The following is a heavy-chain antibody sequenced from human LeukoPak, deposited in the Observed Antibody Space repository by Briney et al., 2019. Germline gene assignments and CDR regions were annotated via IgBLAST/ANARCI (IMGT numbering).Heavy chain of an antibody. J-gene: IGHJ6*03. CDR3: ARGGIYYDFWSGLYYYYYMDV. V-gene: IGHV4-34*01. Sequence: SETLSLTCAFYGGSFSGYYWSWIRQPPGKGLEWIGEINHSGSTNYNPSLKSRVTISVDTSKNQFSLKLSSVTAADTAVYYCARGGIYYDFWSGLYYYYYMDVWGKGTTVTVSS. CDR2: INHSGST. D-gene: IGHD3-3*01. CDR1: GGSFSGYY.